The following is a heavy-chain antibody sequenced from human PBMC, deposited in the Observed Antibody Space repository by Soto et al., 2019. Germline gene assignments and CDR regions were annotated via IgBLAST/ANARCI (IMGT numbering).Heavy chain of an antibody. CDR2: IWYDGSNK. D-gene: IGHD2-15*01. CDR1: GFTFSSYG. J-gene: IGHJ6*02. V-gene: IGHV3-33*01. CDR3: VRDTAYCSGGTCYSSHGMDV. Sequence: GGSLRLSCAASGFTFSSYGMHWVRQAPGKGLEWVAVIWYDGSNKYYADSVKGRFTISRDNSKNTLYLEMNSLRVEDTAVYYCVRDTAYCSGGTCYSSHGMDVWGQGTTVTVSS.